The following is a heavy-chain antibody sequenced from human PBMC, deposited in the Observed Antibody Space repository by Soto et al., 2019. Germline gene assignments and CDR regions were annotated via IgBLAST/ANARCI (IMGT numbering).Heavy chain of an antibody. V-gene: IGHV4-30-4*02. J-gene: IGHJ6*02. CDR3: ARSTYYDFWSGYYDYYGMDV. CDR1: GGSISSGDYY. CDR2: IYYSGST. D-gene: IGHD3-3*01. Sequence: SETLSLTCTVSGGSISSGDYYWSWIRQPPGKGLEWIGYIYYSGSTYYNPSLKSRVSISVDTSKNQFSLKLSSVTAADTAVYYCARSTYYDFWSGYYDYYGMDVWGQGTTVTVSS.